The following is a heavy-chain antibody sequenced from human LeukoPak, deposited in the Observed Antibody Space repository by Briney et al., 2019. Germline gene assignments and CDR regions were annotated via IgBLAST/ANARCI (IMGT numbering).Heavy chain of an antibody. D-gene: IGHD1-26*01. V-gene: IGHV3-66*02. Sequence: GGSLRLSCAASGLLVSPDYMRSNYMSWVRQAPGKGLEWVSVLYDGNRAFYADSVKGRFTISRDNSKNTLYLQMNSLRAEDTAVYYCARDGSYYDTTWAAFDYWGQGTLVTVSS. CDR1: GLLVSPDYMRSNY. CDR3: ARDGSYYDTTWAAFDY. CDR2: LYDGNRA. J-gene: IGHJ4*02.